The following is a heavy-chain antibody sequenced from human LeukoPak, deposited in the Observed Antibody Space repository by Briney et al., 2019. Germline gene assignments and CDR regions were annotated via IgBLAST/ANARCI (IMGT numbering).Heavy chain of an antibody. Sequence: ASVKVSCKASGYTFTSYGISWVRQAPGQGLEWMGWISAYNGNTNYAQKFQGRVTMTEDTSTDTAYMELSSLRSEDTAVYYCATRVQLELSYFDYWGQGTLVTVSS. D-gene: IGHD1-1*01. V-gene: IGHV1-18*01. CDR1: GYTFTSYG. J-gene: IGHJ4*02. CDR2: ISAYNGNT. CDR3: ATRVQLELSYFDY.